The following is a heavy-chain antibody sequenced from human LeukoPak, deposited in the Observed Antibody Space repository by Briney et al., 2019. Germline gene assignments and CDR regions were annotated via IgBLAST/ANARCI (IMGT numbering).Heavy chain of an antibody. D-gene: IGHD5-24*01. CDR1: GVTISSSSYY. J-gene: IGHJ4*02. Sequence: PSETLSLTGTGSGVTISSSSYYWGWIRQPPGKRPEWIGSIYYSGSTYYNTSLKSRVTISVDTSKNQFSLKLNSVTAADTAVYYCAGCNMPSIGSYFDDWGQGTLVTVSS. CDR2: IYYSGST. CDR3: AGCNMPSIGSYFDD. V-gene: IGHV4-39*01.